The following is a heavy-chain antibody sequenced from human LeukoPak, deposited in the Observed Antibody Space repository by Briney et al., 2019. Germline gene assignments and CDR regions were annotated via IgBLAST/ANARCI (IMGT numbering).Heavy chain of an antibody. Sequence: PSETLSLTCGVSGGSITTTNYWSWVGHPPGGGLEWIGEISLAGRTRYNRSLKSRVNISIDESKHHLYLNLASVTAADTAVYYCSRESGPFCPFGHWGQGTLVAVTS. CDR2: ISLAGRT. V-gene: IGHV4-4*02. CDR3: SRESGPFCPFGH. D-gene: IGHD1-26*01. J-gene: IGHJ4*02. CDR1: GGSITTTNY.